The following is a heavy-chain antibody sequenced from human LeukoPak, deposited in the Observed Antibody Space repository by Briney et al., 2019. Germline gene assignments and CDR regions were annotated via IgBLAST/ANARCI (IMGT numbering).Heavy chain of an antibody. J-gene: IGHJ5*02. CDR2: INHSGST. Sequence: PSGTLSLTCAVYGGSFSSYYWSWIRQPPGKGLEWIGEINHSGSTNYNPSLKSRATISADTSKNQFSLKLSSVTAADTAVYYCAREYYYGSGSYYNLFDPWGQGTLVTVSS. CDR3: AREYYYGSGSYYNLFDP. CDR1: GGSFSSYY. D-gene: IGHD3-10*01. V-gene: IGHV4-34*01.